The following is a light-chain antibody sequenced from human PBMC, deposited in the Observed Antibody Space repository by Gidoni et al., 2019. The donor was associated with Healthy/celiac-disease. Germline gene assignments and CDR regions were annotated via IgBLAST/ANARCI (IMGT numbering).Light chain of an antibody. Sequence: SYELTQPPSVSVSPGQTARITCSGDALPTQYAYWYQQKPGKAPLLVIYKDSERPSGIPERFSGSSSGTTVTLTISGVQAEDEADYYCQSADSSGTGVVFGGGTKLTVL. V-gene: IGLV3-25*03. CDR3: QSADSSGTGVV. CDR1: ALPTQY. CDR2: KDS. J-gene: IGLJ2*01.